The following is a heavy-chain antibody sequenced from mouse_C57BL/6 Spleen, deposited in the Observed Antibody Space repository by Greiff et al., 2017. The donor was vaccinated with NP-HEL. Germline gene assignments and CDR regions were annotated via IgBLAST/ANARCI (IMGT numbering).Heavy chain of an antibody. J-gene: IGHJ2*01. D-gene: IGHD2-4*01. V-gene: IGHV1-50*01. CDR2: IDPSDSYT. CDR1: GYTFTSYW. Sequence: VQLQQPGAELVKPGASVKLSCKASGYTFTSYWMQWVKQRPGQGLEWIGEIDPSDSYTNYNQKFKGKATLTVDTSSSTAYMQLSSLTSEDSAVYYCARSWDYDGYWGQGTTRTVSS. CDR3: ARSWDYDGY.